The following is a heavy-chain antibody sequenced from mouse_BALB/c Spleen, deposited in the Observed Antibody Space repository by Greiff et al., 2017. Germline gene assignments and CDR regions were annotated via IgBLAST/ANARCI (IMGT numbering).Heavy chain of an antibody. V-gene: IGHV3-8*02. CDR3: ARKRGNSLYYAMDY. CDR2: ISYSGST. D-gene: IGHD2-1*01. Sequence: EVQRVESGPSLVKPSQTLSLTCSVTGDSITSGYWNWIRKFPGNKLEYMGYISYSGSTYYNPSLKSRISITRDTSKNQYYLQLNSVTTEDTATYYCARKRGNSLYYAMDYWGQGTSVTVSS. CDR1: GDSITSGY. J-gene: IGHJ4*01.